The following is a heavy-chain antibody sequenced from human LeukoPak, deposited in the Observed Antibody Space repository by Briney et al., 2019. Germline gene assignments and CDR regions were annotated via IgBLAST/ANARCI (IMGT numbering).Heavy chain of an antibody. CDR2: ISGSGDST. V-gene: IGHV3-23*01. J-gene: IGHJ4*02. CDR3: ARGPSGYHNT. D-gene: IGHD5-12*01. CDR1: GFTFSNNV. Sequence: GGSLRLSCAASGFTFSNNVMSWVRQAPGKGLEWVSAISGSGDSTYYADSVKGRFTISRDNSKNTLYLQMSSLRAEDTAVYYCARGPSGYHNTGGQGTLVTVSS.